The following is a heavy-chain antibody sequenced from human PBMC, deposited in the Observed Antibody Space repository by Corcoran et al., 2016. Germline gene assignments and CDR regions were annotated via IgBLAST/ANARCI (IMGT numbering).Heavy chain of an antibody. CDR2: INPNSGGT. CDR1: GYTFTGYY. Sequence: QVQLVQSGAEVKKPGASVKVSCKASGYTFTGYYMHRVRQAPGQGLEWMGWINPNSGGTNYAQKFQGRVTMTRDTSISTAYMELSRLRSDDTAVYYCARDRAGTIAVAGYHYYYYGMDVWGQGTTVTVSS. J-gene: IGHJ6*02. D-gene: IGHD6-19*01. CDR3: ARDRAGTIAVAGYHYYYYGMDV. V-gene: IGHV1-2*02.